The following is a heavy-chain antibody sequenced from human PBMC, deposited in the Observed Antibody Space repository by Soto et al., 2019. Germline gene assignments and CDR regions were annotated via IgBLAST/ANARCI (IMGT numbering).Heavy chain of an antibody. J-gene: IGHJ4*02. CDR3: TRCGGLTGGDY. V-gene: IGHV3-74*01. Sequence: EVQLVESGGGLVQPGGSLRLSCAASGFTFSSYWMHWVRQAPGKGLVWVSRINSDGSSTNYADSVKGRVTISRDNTNNTLYLQLNSLRAEDTAVYYCTRCGGLTGGDYWGQGTLVTVSS. CDR1: GFTFSSYW. CDR2: INSDGSST. D-gene: IGHD3-16*01.